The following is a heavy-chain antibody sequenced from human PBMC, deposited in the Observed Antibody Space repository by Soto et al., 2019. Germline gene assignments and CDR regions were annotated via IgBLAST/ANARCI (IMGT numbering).Heavy chain of an antibody. V-gene: IGHV1-69*13. CDR1: GGTFSSYA. J-gene: IGHJ4*02. CDR2: IIPIFGTA. Sequence: SVKVSCKASGGTFSSYAISRVRQAPGQGLEWMGGIIPIFGTANYAQKFQGRVTITADESTSTAYMELSSLRSEDTAVYYCARDSDPRDGYFDYWGQGTLVTVSS. CDR3: ARDSDPRDGYFDY.